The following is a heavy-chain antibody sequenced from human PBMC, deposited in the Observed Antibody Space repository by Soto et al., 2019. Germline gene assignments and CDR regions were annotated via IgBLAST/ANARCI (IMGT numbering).Heavy chain of an antibody. CDR2: TSYDGRQA. CDR3: AKDLYFFPYY. CDR1: A. J-gene: IGHJ6*01. Sequence: ALRWARQAPGEGLEWVGVTSYDGRQARYADAVKGRFTLSRDDSKNTGFLQMNSLTTDDTSFYYCAKDLYFFPYY. D-gene: IGHD3-9*01. V-gene: IGHV3-30-3*02.